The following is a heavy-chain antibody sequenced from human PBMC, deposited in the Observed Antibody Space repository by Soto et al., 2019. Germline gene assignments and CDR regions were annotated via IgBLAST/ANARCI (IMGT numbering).Heavy chain of an antibody. Sequence: SETLSLTCTVSGASISSPDYYWSWIRQPPGKGLEWIGYIYYSGSTYYNPSLKSRVSISVDTSKNHFSLRLNSVTAADTAVYYCARGLNSSTWYGDFDSWGQGTLVTVSS. CDR2: IYYSGST. D-gene: IGHD6-13*01. J-gene: IGHJ4*02. V-gene: IGHV4-30-4*01. CDR3: ARGLNSSTWYGDFDS. CDR1: GASISSPDYY.